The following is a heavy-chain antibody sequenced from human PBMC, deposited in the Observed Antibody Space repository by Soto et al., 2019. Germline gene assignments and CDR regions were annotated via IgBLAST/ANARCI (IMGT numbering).Heavy chain of an antibody. Sequence: PSQTLSLTCAITGDSVSSNSAGLSWVMQSPSRGLEWLGRTYYRSKWYYEYAVSVRGRITINPDTSKNRYSLQLNSVTPEDTAVYFCARGEQYSGRIFDYWGQGTLVTVSS. D-gene: IGHD1-26*01. V-gene: IGHV6-1*01. CDR2: TYYRSKWYY. CDR1: GDSVSSNSAG. J-gene: IGHJ4*01. CDR3: ARGEQYSGRIFDY.